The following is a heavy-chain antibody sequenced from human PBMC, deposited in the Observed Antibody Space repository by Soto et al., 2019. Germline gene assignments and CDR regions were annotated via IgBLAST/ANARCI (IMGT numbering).Heavy chain of an antibody. CDR1: GFTFGDYA. J-gene: IGHJ4*02. CDR2: ISWNSGSI. D-gene: IGHD5-18*01. CDR3: HCQDSYGYSGYFDY. Sequence: GGSLRLSCAASGFTFGDYAMHWVRHAPGKGLEWVSGISWNSGSIGYADSVKGRFTISRDNAKNYLYLQMNMLRAEETVLYYSHCQDSYGYSGYFDYWGQGTLVTVSS. V-gene: IGHV3-9*01.